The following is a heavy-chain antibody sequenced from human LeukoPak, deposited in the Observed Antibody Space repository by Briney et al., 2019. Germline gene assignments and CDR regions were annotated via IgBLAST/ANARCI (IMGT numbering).Heavy chain of an antibody. CDR1: GFTFSSYA. J-gene: IGHJ3*02. V-gene: IGHV3-23*01. CDR2: ISGSGGST. CDR3: ARARSGYDPPPGAFDI. D-gene: IGHD5-12*01. Sequence: HPGGSLRLSCAASGFTFSSYAMSWVRQAPGKGLEWVSAISGSGGSTYYADSVKGRFTISRDNAKNSLYLQMNSLRAEDTAVYYCARARSGYDPPPGAFDIWGQGTMVTVSS.